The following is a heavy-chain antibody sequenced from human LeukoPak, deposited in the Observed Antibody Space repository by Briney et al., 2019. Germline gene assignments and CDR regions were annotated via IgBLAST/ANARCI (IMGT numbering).Heavy chain of an antibody. CDR3: VRGSRPLES. J-gene: IGHJ4*02. V-gene: IGHV3-48*02. CDR1: GFTFSSYS. Sequence: GGSLRLSCVASGFTFSSYSMNWVRQAPGKGLEWVSYINIGGNSMTYADSVKGRFTISRDNAKNSLSLQMNSLRDDDTAVYYCVRGSRPLESWGQGTLVTVSS. CDR2: INIGGNSM.